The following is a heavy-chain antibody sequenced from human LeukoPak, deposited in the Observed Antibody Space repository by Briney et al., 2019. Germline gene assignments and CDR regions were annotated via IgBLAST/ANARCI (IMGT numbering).Heavy chain of an antibody. J-gene: IGHJ4*02. D-gene: IGHD6-19*01. CDR1: GGSISSSSYY. CDR3: ARYGIAVAGTFDY. V-gene: IGHV4-39*01. CDR2: IYYSGST. Sequence: SETLSLTCTVSGGSISSSSYYWGWIRQPPGKGLEWIGSIYYSGSTYYNPSLKSRVTISVDTSKNQFSLKLSSVTAADTAVYYCARYGIAVAGTFDYWGQGTLVTVSS.